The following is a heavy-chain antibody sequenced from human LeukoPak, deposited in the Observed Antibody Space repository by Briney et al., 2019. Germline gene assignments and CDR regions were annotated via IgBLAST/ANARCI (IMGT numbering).Heavy chain of an antibody. Sequence: GASVKVSCKASGYTFTGYYMHWVRQAPGQGLEWMGWINPNSGGTNCAQKFQGRVTMTRDTSISTAYMELSRLRSDDTAVYYCARTVGYSSGWYYFDYWGQGTLVTVSS. V-gene: IGHV1-2*02. J-gene: IGHJ4*02. CDR2: INPNSGGT. CDR1: GYTFTGYY. CDR3: ARTVGYSSGWYYFDY. D-gene: IGHD6-19*01.